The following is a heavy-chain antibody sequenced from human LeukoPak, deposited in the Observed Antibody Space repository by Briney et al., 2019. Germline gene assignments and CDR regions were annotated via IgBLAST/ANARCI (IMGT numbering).Heavy chain of an antibody. CDR3: ARDSLGAGTVGATSGY. CDR2: IYYSGNT. J-gene: IGHJ4*02. Sequence: PSETLSLTCAVYGGSSGGSFSGYYWNWIRQPPGKGLEWIGNIYYSGNTYYNPSLKSRVTISVDTSKNQFSLKLSSVTAADTAVYYCARDSLGAGTVGATSGYWGQGTLVTVSS. CDR1: GGSSGGSFSGYY. V-gene: IGHV4-34*01. D-gene: IGHD1-26*01.